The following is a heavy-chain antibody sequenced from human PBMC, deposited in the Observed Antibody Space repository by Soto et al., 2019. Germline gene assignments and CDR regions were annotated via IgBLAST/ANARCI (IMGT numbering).Heavy chain of an antibody. V-gene: IGHV1-69*08. D-gene: IGHD5-18*01. CDR2: IIPILGIA. CDR1: GGTFSSYT. Sequence: QVQLVQSGAEVKKPGSSVKVSCKASGGTFSSYTISWVRQAPGQGLEWMGRIIPILGIANYAQKFQGRVTITADKPTSTAYMELSSLRSEDTAVYYCARERDTAMAKRFDYWGQGTLVTVSS. CDR3: ARERDTAMAKRFDY. J-gene: IGHJ4*02.